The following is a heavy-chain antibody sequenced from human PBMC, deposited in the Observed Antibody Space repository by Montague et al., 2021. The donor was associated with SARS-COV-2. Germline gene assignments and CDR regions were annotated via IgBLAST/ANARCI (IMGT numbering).Heavy chain of an antibody. CDR3: AGDSFWSGYYTDYYGMDV. Sequence: SLRLSCAASGFTFSSYWMSWVRQAPGKGLEWVANIKQDGSEKYYVDSVKGRFTTSRDNAQNSLYLQMNSRRAEDAAVYYCAGDSFWSGYYTDYYGMDVWGQGTTVTVSS. CDR1: GFTFSSYW. CDR2: IKQDGSEK. J-gene: IGHJ6*02. V-gene: IGHV3-7*01. D-gene: IGHD3-3*01.